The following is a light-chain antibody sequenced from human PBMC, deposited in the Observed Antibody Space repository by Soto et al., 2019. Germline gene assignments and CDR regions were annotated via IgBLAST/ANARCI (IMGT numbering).Light chain of an antibody. CDR2: DGF. J-gene: IGKJ1*01. Sequence: DIPPPQSPSTLSACVSDRVAITGRASQSFSGWLAWYQQKPGKAPKLLIFDGFSLKSGVPSRFSGSGSGTEFTLTISSLQPDDFATYYCQKYDTYSLTFGQGTKVDIK. V-gene: IGKV1-5*01. CDR3: QKYDTYSLT. CDR1: QSFSGW.